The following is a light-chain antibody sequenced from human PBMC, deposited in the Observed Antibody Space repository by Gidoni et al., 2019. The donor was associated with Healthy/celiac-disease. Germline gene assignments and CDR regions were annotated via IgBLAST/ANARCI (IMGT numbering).Light chain of an antibody. J-gene: IGKJ1*01. CDR1: QSISSY. CDR3: QRYSSYPTWT. Sequence: DIQMTQSPSTLSASVGDRVTITCRASQSISSYLAWYQRKPGKAPKLLNYKASTLETGVPSRCSGSGSGTEFTLTSSSLQPDDFATYCCQRYSSYPTWTFGQGTKVEIK. V-gene: IGKV1-5*03. CDR2: KAS.